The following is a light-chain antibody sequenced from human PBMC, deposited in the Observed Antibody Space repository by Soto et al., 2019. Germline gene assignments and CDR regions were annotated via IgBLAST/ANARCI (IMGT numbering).Light chain of an antibody. CDR1: QNVVTN. J-gene: IGKJ4*01. CDR3: QHYNNWLGT. CDR2: GAS. V-gene: IGKV3-15*01. Sequence: EIVVTQSPAILSVSPGERVTLSCRASQNVVTNLAWYQQSLGQAPRLLIYGASARATGVPARFSGSGSGTEFVLTISSLQSEDCAVYYCQHYNNWLGTVGGGTKVEIK.